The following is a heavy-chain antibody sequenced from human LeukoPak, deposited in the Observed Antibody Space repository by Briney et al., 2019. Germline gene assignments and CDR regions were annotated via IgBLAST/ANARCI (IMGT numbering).Heavy chain of an antibody. CDR3: AKDITMVRGVISKGGADI. CDR2: ISWNSGSI. CDR1: GFTFDDYA. D-gene: IGHD3-10*01. V-gene: IGHV3-9*01. Sequence: QPGRSLRLFCAASGFTFDDYAMHWVRQAPGKGLEWVSGISWNSGSIGYADSVKGRFTISRDNAKNSLYLQMNSLRAEDTALYYCAKDITMVRGVISKGGADIWGQGTMVTVSS. J-gene: IGHJ3*02.